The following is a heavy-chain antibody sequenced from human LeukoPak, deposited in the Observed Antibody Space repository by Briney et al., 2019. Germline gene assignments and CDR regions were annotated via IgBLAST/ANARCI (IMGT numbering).Heavy chain of an antibody. V-gene: IGHV3-7*04. CDR2: IKQHVSHK. CDR3: AGGSGFLIDC. Sequence: PGGSLRLSCAASGFTLSTYWMKWVRQAPGKGLELVRNIKQHVSHKYYVDSVKRRFTISRDNAKNSLYLQMNSLRAEDTAIYYCAGGSGFLIDCWGQGTLVTVSS. J-gene: IGHJ4*02. D-gene: IGHD5-12*01. CDR1: GFTLSTYW.